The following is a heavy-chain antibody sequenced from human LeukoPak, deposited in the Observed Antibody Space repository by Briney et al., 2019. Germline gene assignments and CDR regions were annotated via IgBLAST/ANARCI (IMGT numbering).Heavy chain of an antibody. Sequence: SETLSLTCTVSGYSISSGYYWGWIRQPPGKGLEWIGSIYHSGSTYYNPSLKSRVTISVDTSKNQFSLKLSSVTAADTAVYYCATPARSVRGVRRAFDIWGQGTMVTVSS. CDR1: GYSISSGYY. CDR3: ATPARSVRGVRRAFDI. CDR2: IYHSGST. D-gene: IGHD3-10*01. J-gene: IGHJ3*02. V-gene: IGHV4-38-2*02.